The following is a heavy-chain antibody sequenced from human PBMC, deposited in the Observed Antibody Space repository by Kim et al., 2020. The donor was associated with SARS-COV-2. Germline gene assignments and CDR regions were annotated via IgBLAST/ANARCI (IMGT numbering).Heavy chain of an antibody. V-gene: IGHV7-4-1*02. D-gene: IGHD2-15*01. CDR3: ARGISWWLPQQDIDY. CDR2: INTNTGNP. CDR1: GYTFTSYA. Sequence: ASVKVSCKASGYTFTSYAMNWVRQAPGQGLEWMGWINTNTGNPTYAQGFTGRFVFSLDTSVSTAYLQISSLKAEDTAVYYCARGISWWLPQQDIDYWGQGTLVTVSS. J-gene: IGHJ4*02.